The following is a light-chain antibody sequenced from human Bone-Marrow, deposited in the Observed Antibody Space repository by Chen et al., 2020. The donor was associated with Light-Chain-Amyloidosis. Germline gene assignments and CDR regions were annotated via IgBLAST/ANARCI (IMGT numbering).Light chain of an antibody. Sequence: DIQMTQSPSTLSASVGDKVTITCRASQSISTWLAWFQQKPGKAPKLLIHKASSLEIGVPSRFSGSRSGPEFTLTISSLLPDDFSTYYCHHYSSDFCTFGQWTRLEIK. CDR3: HHYSSDFCT. V-gene: IGKV1-5*03. CDR2: KAS. J-gene: IGKJ2*02. CDR1: QSISTW.